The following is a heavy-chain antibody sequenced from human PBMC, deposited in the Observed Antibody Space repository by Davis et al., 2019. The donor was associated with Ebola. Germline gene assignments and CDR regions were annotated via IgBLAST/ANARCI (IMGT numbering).Heavy chain of an antibody. Sequence: SVKVSCKASGGTFSSYTISWVRQAPGQGLEWMGGITPILARRSYAQKFQDRVTITADESTSTAYMDLSSLRSDDTAVYYWAREFYDSSGYQYGEPGWFDSWGQGTQVTVSS. J-gene: IGHJ5*01. V-gene: IGHV1-69*10. CDR1: GGTFSSYT. D-gene: IGHD3-22*01. CDR3: AREFYDSSGYQYGEPGWFDS. CDR2: ITPILARR.